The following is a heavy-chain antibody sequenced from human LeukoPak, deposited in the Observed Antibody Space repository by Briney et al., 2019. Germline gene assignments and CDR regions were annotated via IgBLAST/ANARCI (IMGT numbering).Heavy chain of an antibody. Sequence: ASVKVSCKASGYTFTSYDINWVRQATGQGLEWMGWMNPNSGNTGYAQKFQGRVIITRNTSISTAYMELSSLRSEDTAVYYCARGYVYDFWSGYRQPDDAFDIWGQGTMVTVSS. CDR1: GYTFTSYD. CDR3: ARGYVYDFWSGYRQPDDAFDI. J-gene: IGHJ3*02. D-gene: IGHD3-3*01. CDR2: MNPNSGNT. V-gene: IGHV1-8*03.